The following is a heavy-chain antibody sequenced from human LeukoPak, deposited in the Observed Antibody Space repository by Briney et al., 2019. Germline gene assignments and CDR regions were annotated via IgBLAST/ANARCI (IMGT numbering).Heavy chain of an antibody. Sequence: GGSLRLSCAASGFTFTNYWMSWVRQAPGKGPELVANIKQDRSEKYYVDSVKGRFTISRDNAKNSLYLQINSLRAEDTAVYYCARDLGFENYYDILTGYGDYWGQGTLVTVSS. D-gene: IGHD3-9*01. J-gene: IGHJ4*02. CDR3: ARDLGFENYYDILTGYGDY. CDR2: IKQDRSEK. CDR1: GFTFTNYW. V-gene: IGHV3-7*01.